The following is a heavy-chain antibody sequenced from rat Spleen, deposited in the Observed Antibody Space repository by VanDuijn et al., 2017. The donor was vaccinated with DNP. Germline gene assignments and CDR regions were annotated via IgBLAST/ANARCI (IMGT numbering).Heavy chain of an antibody. V-gene: IGHV3-1*01. CDR3: ARGLNYGGYSYSWYFDF. D-gene: IGHD1-11*01. J-gene: IGHJ1*01. CDR1: DYSITNNY. CDR2: ISHSGST. Sequence: EVQLQESGPGLVKPSQSLSLTCSVTDYSITNNYWGWIRKFPGNKMEWLGFISHSGSTSYNPSLKSRMSISRDTSKNQFFLQLNSVTTEDTATYYCARGLNYGGYSYSWYFDFWGPGTMVTVSS.